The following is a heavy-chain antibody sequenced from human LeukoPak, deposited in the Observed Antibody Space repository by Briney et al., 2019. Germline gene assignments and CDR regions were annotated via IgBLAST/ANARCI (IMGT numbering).Heavy chain of an antibody. CDR1: GGSISSGGYY. CDR3: ARANWGTKGYFDY. CDR2: IYYSGST. J-gene: IGHJ4*02. V-gene: IGHV4-31*03. Sequence: SETLSLTCTVSGGSISSGGYYWSWIRQHPGKGLEWIGYIYYSGSTYYNPSLKSRVTISVDTSKNQFSLKLSSVTAADTAVYYCARANWGTKGYFDYWGQGTLVTVSS. D-gene: IGHD7-27*01.